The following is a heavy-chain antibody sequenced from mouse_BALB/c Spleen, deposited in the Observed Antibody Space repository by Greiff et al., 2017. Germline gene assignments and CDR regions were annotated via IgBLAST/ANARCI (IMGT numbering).Heavy chain of an antibody. D-gene: IGHD2-1*01. CDR2: ISDGGSYT. CDR1: GFTFSDYY. V-gene: IGHV5-4*02. Sequence: DVMLVESGGGLVKPGGSLKLSCAASGFTFSDYYMYWVRQTPEKRLEWVATISDGGSYTYYPDSVKGRFTISRDNAKNNLYLQMSSLKSEDTAMYYCARAYGNYGYFDVWGAGTTVTVSS. CDR3: ARAYGNYGYFDV. J-gene: IGHJ1*01.